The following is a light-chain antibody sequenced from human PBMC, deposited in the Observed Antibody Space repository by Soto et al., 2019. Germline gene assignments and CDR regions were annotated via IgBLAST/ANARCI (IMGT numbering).Light chain of an antibody. CDR3: ETWDSNTHTV. Sequence: QLVLTQSSSASASLGSSVKLTCTLSSGHSSYIIAWHQQQPGKAPRYLMKLEGSGSYNKGSGVPDRFSGSSSGADRYLTISTLQFEYEADYYCETWDSNTHTVFGGGTQLTVL. J-gene: IGLJ3*02. CDR1: SGHSSYI. CDR2: LEGSGSY. V-gene: IGLV4-60*02.